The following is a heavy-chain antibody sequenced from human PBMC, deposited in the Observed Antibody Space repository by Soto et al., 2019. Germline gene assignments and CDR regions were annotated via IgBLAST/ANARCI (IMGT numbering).Heavy chain of an antibody. CDR1: GFTFSSYG. Sequence: QVQLVESGGGVVQPGRSLRLSCAASGFTFSSYGMHWVRQAPGKGLEWVAVIGYDGSNKYYADSVKGRITISRDKSKNPMYLQMDSLRAEDTAVYYCARDFTSGSYYLMLDYWGQGTLVTVSS. D-gene: IGHD3-10*01. CDR2: IGYDGSNK. V-gene: IGHV3-33*01. J-gene: IGHJ4*02. CDR3: ARDFTSGSYYLMLDY.